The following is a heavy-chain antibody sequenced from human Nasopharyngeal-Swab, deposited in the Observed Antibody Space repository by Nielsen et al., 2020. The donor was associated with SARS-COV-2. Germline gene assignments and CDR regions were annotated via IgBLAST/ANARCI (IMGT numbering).Heavy chain of an antibody. D-gene: IGHD5-18*01. Sequence: ASVKVSYKASGYTFTSYYMHWVRQAPGQGLEWMGIINPSGGSTSYAQKFQGRVTMTRDTSTSTVYMELSSLRSEDTAVYYCARDPRGYSYGYEACWFDPWGQGTLVTVSS. V-gene: IGHV1-46*01. J-gene: IGHJ5*02. CDR2: INPSGGST. CDR3: ARDPRGYSYGYEACWFDP. CDR1: GYTFTSYY.